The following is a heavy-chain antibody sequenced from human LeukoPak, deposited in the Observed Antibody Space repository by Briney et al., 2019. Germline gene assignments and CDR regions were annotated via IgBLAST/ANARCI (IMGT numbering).Heavy chain of an antibody. CDR3: AREGRDSTNINAFDF. CDR2: ISYDEFNK. V-gene: IGHV3-30*04. J-gene: IGHJ3*01. Sequence: GRSLRLSCAASGFTFSYYALHWVRQAPGKGLEWVAAISYDEFNKFYGNSVKGRSTISRDNSKSTLSLQMNSLRTEDTAVYYCAREGRDSTNINAFDFWGQGIMVTVSS. CDR1: GFTFSYYA. D-gene: IGHD2-2*01.